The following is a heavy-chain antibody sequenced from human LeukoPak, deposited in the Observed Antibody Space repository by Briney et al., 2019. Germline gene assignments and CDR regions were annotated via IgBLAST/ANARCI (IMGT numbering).Heavy chain of an antibody. D-gene: IGHD5-18*01. CDR1: GFTFSTYG. V-gene: IGHV3-30*18. J-gene: IGHJ4*02. CDR2: ISYDGSTK. CDR3: AKVALGYSYEYFDY. Sequence: GGSLRLSCTASGFTFSTYGMHWVRQAPGKGLEWVTLISYDGSTKYYSDSVKGRFTLSRDNSKNTLYLQMNSLRAEDTAVYYCAKVALGYSYEYFDYWGQGILVTVSS.